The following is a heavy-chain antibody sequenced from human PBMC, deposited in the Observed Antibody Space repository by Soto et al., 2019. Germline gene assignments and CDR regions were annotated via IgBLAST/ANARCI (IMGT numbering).Heavy chain of an antibody. J-gene: IGHJ6*02. D-gene: IGHD4-17*01. CDR1: GFTFSSYD. CDR3: ARDGEGLRAYYGMDV. CDR2: IGTAGDT. V-gene: IGHV3-13*01. Sequence: GGSLRLSCAASGFTFSSYDMHWVRQATGKGLEWVSAIGTAGDTYYPGSVKGRFTISRENAKNSLYLQMNSLRAEDTAVYYCARDGEGLRAYYGMDVWGQGTTVTVSS.